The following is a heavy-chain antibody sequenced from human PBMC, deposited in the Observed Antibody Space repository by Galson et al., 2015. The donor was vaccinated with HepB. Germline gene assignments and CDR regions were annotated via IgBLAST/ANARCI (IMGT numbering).Heavy chain of an antibody. V-gene: IGHV3-9*01. CDR1: GFEFDDYA. J-gene: IGHJ3*02. CDR2: ISWNRDKT. D-gene: IGHD5-24*01. CDR3: AKPLQFHPDAFDI. Sequence: LRRSCAVSGFEFDDYAIHWVRLAPGRVLEWVAGISWNRDKTVYADSVKGRFTISRYNSKNSLYVQMYSLRPDDTALYYCAKPLQFHPDAFDIWGQGTMVTVSS.